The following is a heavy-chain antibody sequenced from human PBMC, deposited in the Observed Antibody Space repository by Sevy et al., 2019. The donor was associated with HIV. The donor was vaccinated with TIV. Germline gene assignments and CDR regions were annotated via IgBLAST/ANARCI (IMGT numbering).Heavy chain of an antibody. Sequence: GGSLRLSCVASGFRFESQAMSWVRQAPGKGLEWVSGMSGRGDSRGYAHSVKGRFTISRDNSKNTVYLQMNSLRSEDTAVYYCARETVSGYDHWGQGTLVTVSS. D-gene: IGHD5-12*01. CDR3: ARETVSGYDH. J-gene: IGHJ4*02. CDR1: GFRFESQA. V-gene: IGHV3-23*01. CDR2: MSGRGDSR.